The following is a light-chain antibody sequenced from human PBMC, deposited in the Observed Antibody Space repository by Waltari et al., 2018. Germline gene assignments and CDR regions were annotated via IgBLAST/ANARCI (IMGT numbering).Light chain of an antibody. CDR1: SSNIGSNY. V-gene: IGLV1-47*01. Sequence: QSVLTQPPSASGTPGQRVTISCSGSSSNIGSNYVYWYQQLPGTAPKLLIYRNNQRPSGVPGRFSGSKSGTSASLAIRGLRSEDEADYYCAAWDDSLSGRGVFGGGTKLTVL. CDR3: AAWDDSLSGRGV. CDR2: RNN. J-gene: IGLJ2*01.